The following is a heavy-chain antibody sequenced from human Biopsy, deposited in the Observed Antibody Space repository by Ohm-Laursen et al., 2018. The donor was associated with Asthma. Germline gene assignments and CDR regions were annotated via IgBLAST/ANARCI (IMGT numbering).Heavy chain of an antibody. CDR2: INSVFGTT. J-gene: IGHJ4*02. D-gene: IGHD2-2*01. Sequence: SSVKVSCKSLGGTFNTYAIGWVRQAPGQGLEWMGGINSVFGTTTYPQKFQDRVTITADDSTSTVYMELSSLRSEDTAVYYCARKAGSCISRTCYSLDSWGQGTLVTVSS. CDR1: GGTFNTYA. CDR3: ARKAGSCISRTCYSLDS. V-gene: IGHV1-69*01.